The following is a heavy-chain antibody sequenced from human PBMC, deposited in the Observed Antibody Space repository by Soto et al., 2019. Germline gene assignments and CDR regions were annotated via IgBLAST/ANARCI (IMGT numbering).Heavy chain of an antibody. CDR1: RDTFSSYA. Sequence: ASVKVSCKASRDTFSSYAISWVRQAPGQGLEWMGGIIPIFGTANYAQKFQGRVTITTDASTSTAYVELSSLRSEDTAVYYCARGGYSCYDYVGYYYYGMDVWGQGTTVTVSS. CDR3: ARGGYSCYDYVGYYYYGMDV. CDR2: IIPIFGTA. D-gene: IGHD5-12*01. J-gene: IGHJ6*02. V-gene: IGHV1-69*05.